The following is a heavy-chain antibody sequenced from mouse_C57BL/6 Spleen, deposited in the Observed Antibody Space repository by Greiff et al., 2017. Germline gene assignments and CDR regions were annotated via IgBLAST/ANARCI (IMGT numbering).Heavy chain of an antibody. CDR2: INPYNGGT. V-gene: IGHV1-19*01. CDR1: GYTFTDYY. CDR3: ANWDGHFDV. Sequence: EVKLQQSGPVLVKPGASVKMSCKASGYTFTDYYMNWVKQSHGKSLEWIGVINPYNGGTSYNQKFKGKATLTVDKSSSTAYMELNSLTSEDSAVYYCANWDGHFDVWGTGTTVTVSS. D-gene: IGHD4-1*01. J-gene: IGHJ1*03.